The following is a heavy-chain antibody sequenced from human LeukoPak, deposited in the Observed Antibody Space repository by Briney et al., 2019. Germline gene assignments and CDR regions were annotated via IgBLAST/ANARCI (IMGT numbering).Heavy chain of an antibody. CDR3: ARENIIAVAGTMGYYFDY. D-gene: IGHD6-19*01. CDR2: INAGNGHT. Sequence: ASVKVSCKASGFTFTNYAMQWVLQAPGQSLEWMGWINAGNGHTKYSQNFQDRITITRDTSASTVYMELSRLRSDDTAVYYCARENIIAVAGTMGYYFDYWGQGTLVTVSS. CDR1: GFTFTNYA. V-gene: IGHV1-3*01. J-gene: IGHJ4*02.